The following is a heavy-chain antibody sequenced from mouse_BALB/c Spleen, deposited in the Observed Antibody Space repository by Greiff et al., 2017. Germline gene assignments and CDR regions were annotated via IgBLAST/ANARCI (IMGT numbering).Heavy chain of an antibody. CDR3: AREGTYYGNYGWFAY. J-gene: IGHJ3*01. Sequence: QVQLKQSAAELARPGASVKMSCKASGYTFTSYTMHWVKQRPGQGLEWIGYINPSSGYTEYNQKFKDKTTLTADKSSSTAYMQLSSLTSEDSAVYYCAREGTYYGNYGWFAYWGQGTLVTVSA. V-gene: IGHV1-4*02. D-gene: IGHD2-10*01. CDR2: INPSSGYT. CDR1: GYTFTSYT.